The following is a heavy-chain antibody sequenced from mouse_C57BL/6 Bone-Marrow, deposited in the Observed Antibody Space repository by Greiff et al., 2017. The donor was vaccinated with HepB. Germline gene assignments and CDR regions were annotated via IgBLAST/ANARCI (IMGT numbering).Heavy chain of an antibody. CDR1: GYTFTSYW. CDR2: IDPNSGGT. J-gene: IGHJ3*01. V-gene: IGHV1-72*01. CDR3: AAGYDYGFAY. D-gene: IGHD2-4*01. Sequence: QVHVKQPGAELVKPGASVKLSCKASGYTFTSYWMHWVKQRPGRGLEWIGRIDPNSGGTKYNEKFKSKATLTVDKPSSTAYMQLSSLTSEDSAVYYCAAGYDYGFAYWGQGTLVTVSA.